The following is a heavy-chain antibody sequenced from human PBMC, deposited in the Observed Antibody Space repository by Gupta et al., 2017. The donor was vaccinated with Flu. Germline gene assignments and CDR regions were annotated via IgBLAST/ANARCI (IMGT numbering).Heavy chain of an antibody. CDR3: ARARGRFGGVQLSSLYFDY. Sequence: QVQLQQWGAGLLKPSETLSLTCAVYGGSFSGYYWSWIRQPPGKGLEWIGEINHSGSTNYNPSLKSRVTISVDTSKNQFSLKLSSVTAEDTAVYYCARARGRFGGVQLSSLYFDYWGQGTLVTVSS. CDR1: GGSFSGYY. D-gene: IGHD3-16*01. V-gene: IGHV4-34*01. CDR2: INHSGST. J-gene: IGHJ4*02.